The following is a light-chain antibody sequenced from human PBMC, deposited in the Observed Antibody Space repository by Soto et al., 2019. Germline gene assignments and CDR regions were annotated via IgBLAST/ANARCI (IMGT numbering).Light chain of an antibody. Sequence: QSALTQPRSVSGSPGQSVTISCTGTSSDVGGYDYVSWYQQHPGKAPKLVIYDVSERPSGVPDRFSGSKSGNTASLTISGLQSEDEADYYLPSHAGRHIVLFGGGTKLTVL. J-gene: IGLJ2*01. CDR1: SSDVGGYDY. V-gene: IGLV2-11*01. CDR2: DVS. CDR3: PSHAGRHIVL.